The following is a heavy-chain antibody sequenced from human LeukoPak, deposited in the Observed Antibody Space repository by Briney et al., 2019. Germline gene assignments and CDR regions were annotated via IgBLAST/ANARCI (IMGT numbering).Heavy chain of an antibody. CDR3: ARFHGSGTSSYFDS. V-gene: IGHV5-51*01. J-gene: IGHJ4*02. CDR2: IYPGNSDT. CDR1: GYSFSTYW. D-gene: IGHD3-10*01. Sequence: GESLKISCKGSGYSFSTYWIGWVRQMPGKGLEWMGIIYPGNSDTRNSPPFQGQVTISVDKSINTAYLQWSGLKASDTAMYYCARFHGSGTSSYFDSWGQGTPVTVSS.